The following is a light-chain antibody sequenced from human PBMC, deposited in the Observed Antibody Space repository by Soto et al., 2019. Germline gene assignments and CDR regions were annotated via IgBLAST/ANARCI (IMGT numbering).Light chain of an antibody. CDR1: QSVSRSY. CDR3: QQYGSSPRYT. V-gene: IGKV3-20*01. J-gene: IGKJ2*01. CDR2: GAS. Sequence: EIVLTQSPGTLSLSPGERATLSCRASQSVSRSYLAWYQQKPGQAPRLLIYGASSRATVIPDRFSGSGSGTDFTLTISRVEPEDFAVYYCQQYGSSPRYTFGQGTKLEIK.